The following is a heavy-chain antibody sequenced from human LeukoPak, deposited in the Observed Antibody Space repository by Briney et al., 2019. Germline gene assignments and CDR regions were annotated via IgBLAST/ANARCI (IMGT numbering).Heavy chain of an antibody. J-gene: IGHJ3*02. CDR3: ARDSRRELLHAFDI. CDR1: GYSISSGYY. D-gene: IGHD1-26*01. Sequence: SETLSLTCTVSGYSISSGYYWGWIRQPPGKGLEWIGSMYHSGSTYYNPSLKSRVTISVDTSKNQFSLKLSSVTAADTAVYYCARDSRRELLHAFDIWGQGTMVTVSS. V-gene: IGHV4-38-2*02. CDR2: MYHSGST.